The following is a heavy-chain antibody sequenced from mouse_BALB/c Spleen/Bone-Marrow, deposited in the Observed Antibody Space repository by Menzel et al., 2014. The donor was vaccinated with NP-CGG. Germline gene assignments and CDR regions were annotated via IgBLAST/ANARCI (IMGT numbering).Heavy chain of an antibody. CDR1: GFTFSSYA. CDR2: ISSGGSYT. Sequence: EVMLVESGGGLVKPGGSLELSCAASGFTFSSYAMSWVRQTPEKRLEWVATISSGGSYTYYPDSVKGRFTISRDNAKNTLYLQMSSLRSEGTAMYYCARPRFAYWGQGTLVTVSA. CDR3: ARPRFAY. V-gene: IGHV5-9-1*01. J-gene: IGHJ3*01.